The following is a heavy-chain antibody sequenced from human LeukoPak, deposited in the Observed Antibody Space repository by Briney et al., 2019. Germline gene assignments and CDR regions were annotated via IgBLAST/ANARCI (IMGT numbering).Heavy chain of an antibody. CDR2: INSDGSST. V-gene: IGHV3-74*01. J-gene: IGHJ6*02. Sequence: GGSLRLSCAASGFTFSSYWMHWVRQAPGKGLVWVSRINSDGSSTIYADSVKGRFTISRDNAKNTLYLQMNSLRAEDTAVYYCARVGAGYYYYGMDVWGQGTTVTVSS. D-gene: IGHD3-10*01. CDR3: ARVGAGYYYYGMDV. CDR1: GFTFSSYW.